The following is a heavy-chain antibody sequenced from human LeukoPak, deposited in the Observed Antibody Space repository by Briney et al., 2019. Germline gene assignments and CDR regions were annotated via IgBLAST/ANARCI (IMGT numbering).Heavy chain of an antibody. J-gene: IGHJ4*02. D-gene: IGHD3-22*01. Sequence: ASVKVSCKASGYTFTSYAMHWVRQAPGQRLEWMGWINAGNGNTKCSQEFQGRVTITRDTSASTAYMELSSLRSEDMAVYYCARGPYYYDSSGYVDYWGQGTLVTVSS. V-gene: IGHV1-3*03. CDR2: INAGNGNT. CDR3: ARGPYYYDSSGYVDY. CDR1: GYTFTSYA.